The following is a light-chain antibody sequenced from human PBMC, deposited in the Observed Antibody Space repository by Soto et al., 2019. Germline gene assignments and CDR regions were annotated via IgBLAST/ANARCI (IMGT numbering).Light chain of an antibody. CDR1: QSISSW. CDR2: DAS. J-gene: IGKJ2*01. CDR3: QQYRT. V-gene: IGKV1-5*01. Sequence: DIQMTQSPSTLTASVGDRVTITCRASQSISSWLAWYQQKPGKAPKLLRYDASSLESGVPSRFSGSGSGTEFTLTISSLQPDDFATYYCQQYRTFGQGTKLEIK.